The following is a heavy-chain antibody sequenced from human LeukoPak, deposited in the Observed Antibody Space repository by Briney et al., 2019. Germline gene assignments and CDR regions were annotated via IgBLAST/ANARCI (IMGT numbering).Heavy chain of an antibody. J-gene: IGHJ6*03. D-gene: IGHD3-10*01. CDR1: GFTVSSNY. Sequence: GGSLRLSCVASGFTVSSNYMSWVRQAPGKGLEWVSVIYSGGSTYYADAVKGRFTISRDNSKNTLYLQMNSLRAEDTAVYYCASGSGSYRTPYYYMDVWGTGTTVTVSS. V-gene: IGHV3-53*01. CDR3: ASGSGSYRTPYYYMDV. CDR2: IYSGGST.